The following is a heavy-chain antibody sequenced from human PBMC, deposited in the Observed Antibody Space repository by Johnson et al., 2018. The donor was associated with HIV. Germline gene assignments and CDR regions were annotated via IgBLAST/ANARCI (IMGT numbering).Heavy chain of an antibody. CDR3: NTDLAAVGSGAFDI. Sequence: QVQLVESGGGLVKPGGSLRLSCGGTGFTFSDYFMSWIRQAPGKGLEWVSYISGSGRSIYYADSVKGRFTISRDDSKNTLYLQMNSLKIEDTAVYYCNTDLAAVGSGAFDIWGQGTMVTVSS. V-gene: IGHV3-11*01. CDR1: GFTFSDYF. D-gene: IGHD6-13*01. J-gene: IGHJ3*02. CDR2: ISGSGRSI.